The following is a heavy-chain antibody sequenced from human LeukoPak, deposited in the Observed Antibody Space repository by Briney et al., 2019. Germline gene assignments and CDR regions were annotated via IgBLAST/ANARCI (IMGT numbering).Heavy chain of an antibody. CDR3: ARLTEVFDY. J-gene: IGHJ4*02. Sequence: GGSLRLSCAASGFTFSSYWMSWVRQAPGKGLEWVAVIWYDGSNKYYADSVKGRFTISRDNSKNSLYLQMNSLRAEDTAVYYCARLTEVFDYWGQGTLVTVSS. CDR1: GFTFSSYW. V-gene: IGHV3-33*08. CDR2: IWYDGSNK.